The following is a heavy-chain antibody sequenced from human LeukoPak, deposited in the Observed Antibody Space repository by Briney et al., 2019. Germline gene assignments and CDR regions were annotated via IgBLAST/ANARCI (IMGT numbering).Heavy chain of an antibody. V-gene: IGHV3-30*18. CDR3: AKEREGLYYDFWSGYCFDY. Sequence: HPGGSLRLSCAASGFTFSSYGMHWVRQAPGKGLEWVAVISYDGSNKYYADSVKGRFTISRDNSKNTLYLQMNSPRAEDTAVYYCAKEREGLYYDFWSGYCFDYWGQGTLVTVSS. D-gene: IGHD3-3*01. CDR2: ISYDGSNK. J-gene: IGHJ4*02. CDR1: GFTFSSYG.